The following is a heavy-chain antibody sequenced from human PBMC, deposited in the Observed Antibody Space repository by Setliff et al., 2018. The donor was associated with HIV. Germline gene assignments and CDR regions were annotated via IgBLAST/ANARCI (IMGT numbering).Heavy chain of an antibody. CDR2: VLYNGGT. V-gene: IGHV4-34*12. CDR1: GGSFSGNH. J-gene: IGHJ5*02. Sequence: SSETLSLTCTIYGGSFSGNHWSWIRQSPGNGLEWIGEVLYNGGTRYNPSLENRVSMSVDTSKNQFSLKMTSVTAADTALYYCSNWNTTIDEDAWGQGTLVTVSS. D-gene: IGHD5-18*01. CDR3: SNWNTTIDEDA.